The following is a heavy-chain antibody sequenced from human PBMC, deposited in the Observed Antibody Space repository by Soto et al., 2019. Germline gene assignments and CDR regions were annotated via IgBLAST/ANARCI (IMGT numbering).Heavy chain of an antibody. Sequence: PSETLSLTCAVSGYSISSGYHWGWIRQPPGKGLEWLGSVHHSGSTYYNPSLKSRLTMSVDPSTNQFSLKLASVTDADTAVYFCAREPKQNYDSSPWNGGFDSWGPGTLVTVSS. D-gene: IGHD3-22*01. CDR1: GYSISSGYH. CDR3: AREPKQNYDSSPWNGGFDS. V-gene: IGHV4-38-2*02. J-gene: IGHJ4*02. CDR2: VHHSGST.